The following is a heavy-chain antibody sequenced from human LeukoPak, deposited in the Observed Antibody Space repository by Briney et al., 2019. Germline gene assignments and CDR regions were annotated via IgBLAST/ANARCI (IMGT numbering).Heavy chain of an antibody. D-gene: IGHD6-19*01. V-gene: IGHV3-23*01. CDR3: AKDESSGWTFEY. J-gene: IGHJ4*02. CDR2: ISGSGGST. Sequence: GGSLRLSCAASGFTFSSYAMSWVRQAPGKVLEWVSAISGSGGSTYYADSVKGRFTISRDNSTNTLYLQMNSLRAEDTAVYYCAKDESSGWTFEYWGQGTLVTVSS. CDR1: GFTFSSYA.